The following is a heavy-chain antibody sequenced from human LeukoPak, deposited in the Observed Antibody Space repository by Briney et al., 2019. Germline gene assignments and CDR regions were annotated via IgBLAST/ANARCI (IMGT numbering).Heavy chain of an antibody. CDR3: ARDRGGRWLQVYYFDY. CDR1: GFTFSSYT. J-gene: IGHJ4*02. V-gene: IGHV3-33*01. D-gene: IGHD5-24*01. CDR2: IWYDGSNK. Sequence: GGSLRLSCAPSGFTFSSYTMHWVRHALRKGLVGVVVIWYDGSNKYYADSVKGRFTISRDNSKNTLYLRVNSLRAEDTAMYYCARDRGGRWLQVYYFDYWGQGTLVTVSS.